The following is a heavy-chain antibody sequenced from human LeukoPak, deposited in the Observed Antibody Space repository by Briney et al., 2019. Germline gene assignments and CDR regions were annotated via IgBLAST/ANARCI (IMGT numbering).Heavy chain of an antibody. V-gene: IGHV4-30-2*01. CDR1: GGSISSGGYS. CDR2: IYHSGST. J-gene: IGHJ5*02. D-gene: IGHD6-13*01. CDR3: ARASSTNWFDP. Sequence: SETLSLTCAVSGGSISSGGYSWSWIRQPPGKGLEWIGYIYHSGSTYYNPSLKSRVTISVDRSKNQFSLKLSSVTAADTAVYYCARASSTNWFDPWGQETLVTVSS.